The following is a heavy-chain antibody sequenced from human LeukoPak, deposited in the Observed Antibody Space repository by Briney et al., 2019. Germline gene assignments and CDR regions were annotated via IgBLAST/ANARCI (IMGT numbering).Heavy chain of an antibody. CDR3: ARASRYSYGRH. D-gene: IGHD5-18*01. Sequence: ASVKVSCKASGYTFTSYDINWVRQATGQGLEWMGWINPNSGGTNYAQKFQGRVTMTRDTSISTAYMELSRLRSDDTAVYYCARASRYSYGRHWGQGTLVTVSS. J-gene: IGHJ4*02. V-gene: IGHV1-2*02. CDR2: INPNSGGT. CDR1: GYTFTSYD.